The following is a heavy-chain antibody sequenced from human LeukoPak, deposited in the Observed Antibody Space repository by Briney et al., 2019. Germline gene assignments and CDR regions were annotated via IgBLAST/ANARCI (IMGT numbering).Heavy chain of an antibody. V-gene: IGHV1-46*01. CDR3: ARKSIAARTFDY. Sequence: GASVKVSCKASGYTFTSYYMHWVRQAPGQGLEWMGTINPSGGSTSYAQKFQGRVTMTRDMSTSTVYMELSSLRSEDTAVYYCARKSIAARTFDYWGQGTLVTVSS. D-gene: IGHD6-6*01. CDR1: GYTFTSYY. J-gene: IGHJ4*02. CDR2: INPSGGST.